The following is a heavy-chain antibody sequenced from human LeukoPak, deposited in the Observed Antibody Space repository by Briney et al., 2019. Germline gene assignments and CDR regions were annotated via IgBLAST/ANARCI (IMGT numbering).Heavy chain of an antibody. Sequence: SETLSLTCTVSGGSISSYYWSWIRQPPGKGLEWIGYIYYSGSTKYNPSLKSRVTISVDTSKNQFSLKLNSVTAADTAVYYCASWGHSYSSSWSTGYYYYMDVWGKGTTVTVS. CDR3: ASWGHSYSSSWSTGYYYYMDV. J-gene: IGHJ6*03. V-gene: IGHV4-59*08. CDR1: GGSISSYY. CDR2: IYYSGST. D-gene: IGHD6-13*01.